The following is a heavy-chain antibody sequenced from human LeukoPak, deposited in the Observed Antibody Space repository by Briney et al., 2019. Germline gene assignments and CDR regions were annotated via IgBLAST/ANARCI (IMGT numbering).Heavy chain of an antibody. Sequence: PSQTLSLTCTVSGGSISSGGYYWSWIRQHPGKGLEWIGYIYYSGSTYYNPSLKSRVTISVDTSKNQFSLKLSSVTAADTAAYYCARGVATIFGVVIILDWFDPWGQGTLVTVSS. D-gene: IGHD3-3*01. CDR2: IYYSGST. CDR1: GGSISSGGYY. CDR3: ARGVATIFGVVIILDWFDP. J-gene: IGHJ5*02. V-gene: IGHV4-31*03.